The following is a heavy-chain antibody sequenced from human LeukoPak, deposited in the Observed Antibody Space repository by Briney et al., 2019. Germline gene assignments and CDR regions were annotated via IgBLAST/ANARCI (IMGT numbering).Heavy chain of an antibody. CDR3: ARHITWYSSSSGPSDY. CDR1: GGSISSSSYY. J-gene: IGHJ4*02. D-gene: IGHD6-6*01. Sequence: SETLSLTCTVSGGSISSSSYYWGWIRRPPGKGLEWSGSIYYSGSTYYNPSLKSRVTISVDTSKNQFSLKLSSVTAADTAVYYCARHITWYSSSSGPSDYWGQGTLVTVSS. V-gene: IGHV4-39*01. CDR2: IYYSGST.